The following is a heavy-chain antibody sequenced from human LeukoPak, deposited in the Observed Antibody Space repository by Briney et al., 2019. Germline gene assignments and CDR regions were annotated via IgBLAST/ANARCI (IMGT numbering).Heavy chain of an antibody. J-gene: IGHJ6*02. D-gene: IGHD2-15*01. Sequence: ASVKVSCKASGGTFSSYAISWVRQAPGQGLEWMGWISAYNGNTNYAQKLQGRVTMTTDTSTSTAYMELRSLRSDDTAVYYCARDCSGGSCYWDYYYGMDVWGQGTTVTVSS. CDR1: GGTFSSYA. CDR2: ISAYNGNT. V-gene: IGHV1-18*01. CDR3: ARDCSGGSCYWDYYYGMDV.